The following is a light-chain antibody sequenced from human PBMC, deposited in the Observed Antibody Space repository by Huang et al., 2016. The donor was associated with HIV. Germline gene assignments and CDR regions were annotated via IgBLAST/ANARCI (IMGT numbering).Light chain of an antibody. CDR2: GAY. Sequence: EVVMTQSPATLSVSPGERATLACRASQSVSSSFAWFQQKPGQAPRVLIYGAYTRATGFPARFSGSGSGTEFTLTISSLQSEDSAVYYCQQYNNWPRTFGPGTKVDIK. V-gene: IGKV3-15*01. J-gene: IGKJ3*01. CDR3: QQYNNWPRT. CDR1: QSVSSS.